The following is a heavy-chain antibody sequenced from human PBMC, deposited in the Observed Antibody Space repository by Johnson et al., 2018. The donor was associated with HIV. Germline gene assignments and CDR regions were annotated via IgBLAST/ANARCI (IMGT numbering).Heavy chain of an antibody. V-gene: IGHV3-20*04. J-gene: IGHJ3*02. CDR3: AKGFFELDDAFDI. Sequence: VRLVESGGGLVQPGGSLRLSCAASGFTFDDYGMSWVRQAPGKGLEWVSGINWNGDNTNYADSVKGRFTISRDNAKNTLYLQMNSLRAEDTAVYYCAKGFFELDDAFDIWGQGTMVTVSS. CDR1: GFTFDDYG. D-gene: IGHD3/OR15-3a*01. CDR2: INWNGDNT.